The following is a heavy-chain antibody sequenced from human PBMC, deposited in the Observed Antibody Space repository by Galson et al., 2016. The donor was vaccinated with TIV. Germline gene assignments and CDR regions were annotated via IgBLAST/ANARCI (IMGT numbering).Heavy chain of an antibody. J-gene: IGHJ4*02. CDR3: ARGAPSVFGVIMTLDY. Sequence: AISGDSVTSTSAAWNWIRQSPSRGLEWLGRTYYRSTWYNDYAASLKRRITINPDTSKNQFSLQLTSVTPEDAAVYYCARGAPSVFGVIMTLDYWGQGTLVTVSS. D-gene: IGHD3-3*01. CDR1: GDSVTSTSAA. CDR2: TYYRSTWYN. V-gene: IGHV6-1*01.